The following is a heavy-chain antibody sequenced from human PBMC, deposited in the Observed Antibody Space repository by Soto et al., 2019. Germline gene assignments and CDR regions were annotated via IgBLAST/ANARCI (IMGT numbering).Heavy chain of an antibody. D-gene: IGHD6-13*01. CDR1: GFTFSSYW. J-gene: IGHJ3*02. Sequence: GGSLRLSCAASGFTFSSYWMSWVRQAPGKGLEWVANIKQDGSEKYYVDSVKGRFTISRDNAKNSLYLQMNSLRAEDTAVYYCAILAAAGNDAFDIWGQGTMVTVPS. CDR3: AILAAAGNDAFDI. V-gene: IGHV3-7*01. CDR2: IKQDGSEK.